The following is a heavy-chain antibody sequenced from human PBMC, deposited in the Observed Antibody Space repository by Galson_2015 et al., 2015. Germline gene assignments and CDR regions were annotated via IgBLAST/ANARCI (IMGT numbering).Heavy chain of an antibody. Sequence: SLRLSCAASGFTLRSYWMSWVRQAPGKGLEWVADIDQEGSEKYYVDFMKGRLTISRDNAEKSLFLQMNNLRVEDTAVYYCVRTAVFSVYGTFDYWGQGALVTVSS. V-gene: IGHV3-7*03. D-gene: IGHD5/OR15-5a*01. CDR3: VRTAVFSVYGTFDY. CDR2: IDQEGSEK. J-gene: IGHJ4*02. CDR1: GFTLRSYW.